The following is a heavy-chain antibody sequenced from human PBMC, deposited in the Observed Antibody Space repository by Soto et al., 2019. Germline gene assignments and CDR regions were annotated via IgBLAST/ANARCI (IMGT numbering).Heavy chain of an antibody. Sequence: GGSLRLSCAASGFTFSSYWMSWVRQAPGKGLEWVANIKQDGSEKYYVDSVKGRFTISRDNAKNSLYLQMNSLRAEDTAVYYCAREDYGDFHDAFDIWGQGTMVTVSS. V-gene: IGHV3-7*01. D-gene: IGHD4-17*01. CDR1: GFTFSSYW. CDR2: IKQDGSEK. J-gene: IGHJ3*02. CDR3: AREDYGDFHDAFDI.